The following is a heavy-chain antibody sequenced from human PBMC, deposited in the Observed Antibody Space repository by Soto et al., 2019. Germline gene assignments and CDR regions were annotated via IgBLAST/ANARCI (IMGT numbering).Heavy chain of an antibody. J-gene: IGHJ4*02. Sequence: PSETLSLTCTVSGASXSSYYWSWIRQPPGKGLEWIGYISYSGTTKYNPSLKSRVTMSIDTSKNQFSLKLSSVTAADTAVYFCARTSSSPQVDFARRGQGTLVTVSS. CDR2: ISYSGTT. CDR1: GASXSSYY. D-gene: IGHD6-13*01. V-gene: IGHV4-59*01. CDR3: ARTSSSPQVDFAR.